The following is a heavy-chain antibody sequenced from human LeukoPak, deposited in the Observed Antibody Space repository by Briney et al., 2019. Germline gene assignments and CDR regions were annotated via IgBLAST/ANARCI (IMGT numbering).Heavy chain of an antibody. CDR1: GGSFSSYA. Sequence: PSETLSLTCTVSGGSFSSYAWSWIRQPAGKGLEWIGRIYTSGSTNYNPSLKSRVTMSVDTSKNQFSLKLSPVTAADTAVYYCAREGGAYYYDSSGYYPFDYWGQGTLVTVSS. CDR3: AREGGAYYYDSSGYYPFDY. J-gene: IGHJ4*02. D-gene: IGHD3-22*01. CDR2: IYTSGST. V-gene: IGHV4-4*07.